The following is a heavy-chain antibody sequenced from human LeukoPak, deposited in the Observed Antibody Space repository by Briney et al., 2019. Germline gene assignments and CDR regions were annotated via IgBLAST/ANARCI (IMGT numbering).Heavy chain of an antibody. J-gene: IGHJ4*02. CDR1: GFSFSSFW. V-gene: IGHV3-7*01. D-gene: IGHD2-8*01. Sequence: PGGSLRLSCAAPGFSFSSFWMNWVRQAPGKGLEWVANIKEDGSEKYYVDSVKGRVTISRDNANKSLYLQMNSLRAEDTAVYYCARHGLDYWGQGTPVTVSS. CDR2: IKEDGSEK. CDR3: ARHGLDY.